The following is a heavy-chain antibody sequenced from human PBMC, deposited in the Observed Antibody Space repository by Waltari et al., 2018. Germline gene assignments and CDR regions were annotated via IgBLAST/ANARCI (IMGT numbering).Heavy chain of an antibody. J-gene: IGHJ4*02. CDR2: IYYSGST. CDR1: GGSIRSSSSY. CDR3: ARQTVDIVATIPDYFDY. V-gene: IGHV4-39*01. D-gene: IGHD5-12*01. Sequence: QLQLQESGPGLVKPSETLSLTCTVSGGSIRSSSSYWGWIRQPPGKGLAWIGSIYYSGSTYYNPSLKSRVTISVDTSKNQFSLKLSSVTAADTAVYYCARQTVDIVATIPDYFDYWGQGTLVTVSS.